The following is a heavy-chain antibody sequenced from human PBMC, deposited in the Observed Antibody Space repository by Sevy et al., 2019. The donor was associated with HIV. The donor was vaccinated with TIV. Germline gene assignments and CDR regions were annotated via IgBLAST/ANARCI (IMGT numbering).Heavy chain of an antibody. J-gene: IGHJ4*02. D-gene: IGHD3-22*01. CDR1: GFTFSNAW. V-gene: IGHV3-15*01. CDR2: IKSKTDGGTT. CDR3: TTPTYYYDSSGSYYFDY. Sequence: GGSLRLSCAASGFTFSNAWMSWVRQAPGKGLEWDGRIKSKTDGGTTDYAAPVKGRFTISRDDSKNTLYLQMNSLKTEDTAVYYCTTPTYYYDSSGSYYFDYWGQGTLVTVSS.